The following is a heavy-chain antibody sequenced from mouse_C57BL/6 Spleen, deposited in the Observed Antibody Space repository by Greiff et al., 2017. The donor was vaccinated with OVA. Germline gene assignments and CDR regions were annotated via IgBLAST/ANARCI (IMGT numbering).Heavy chain of an antibody. D-gene: IGHD2-3*01. J-gene: IGHJ3*01. Sequence: EVQLQQSGTVLARPGASVKMSCKASGYTFTDYYMNWVKQSHGKSLEWIGVINPYNGGTSYNQKFKGKATLTVDKSSSTAYMELNSLTSEDSAVYYCARWGGDGYYFAYWGQGTLVTVSA. V-gene: IGHV1-19*01. CDR1: GYTFTDYY. CDR3: ARWGGDGYYFAY. CDR2: INPYNGGT.